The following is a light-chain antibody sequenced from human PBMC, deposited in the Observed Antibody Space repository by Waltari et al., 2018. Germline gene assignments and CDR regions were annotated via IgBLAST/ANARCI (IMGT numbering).Light chain of an antibody. J-gene: IGKJ4*01. V-gene: IGKV3D-15*01. CDR3: QQTTYWPLT. Sequence: EIVMTQSPATLSLSPGERASLSCRASQSVNTSLAWLQQKPGQSPRLLIYDASKRATGIPDRFSGSGSGTEFTLSISSLEAEDVAVYYCQQTTYWPLTFGGGTKVEIK. CDR1: QSVNTS. CDR2: DAS.